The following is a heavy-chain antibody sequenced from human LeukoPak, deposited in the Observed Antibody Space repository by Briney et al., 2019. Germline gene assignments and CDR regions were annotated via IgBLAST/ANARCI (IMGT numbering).Heavy chain of an antibody. Sequence: GGSLRLSCAVSGFTFSSYSMNWVRQAPGKGLEWVSSISSSSYIYHADSVKGRFTISRDNAKNSLHLQMNSLRAEDTAVYYCARGGAMADFDYWGQGTLVTVSS. D-gene: IGHD3-16*01. CDR3: ARGGAMADFDY. CDR2: ISSSSYI. J-gene: IGHJ4*02. V-gene: IGHV3-21*01. CDR1: GFTFSSYS.